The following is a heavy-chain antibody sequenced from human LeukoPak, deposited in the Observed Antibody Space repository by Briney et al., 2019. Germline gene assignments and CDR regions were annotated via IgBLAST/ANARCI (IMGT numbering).Heavy chain of an antibody. CDR3: AKDIAAAGGPCAY. V-gene: IGHV3-30*02. CDR1: GFTFSGYD. CDR2: IRSDGSDK. J-gene: IGHJ4*02. Sequence: GGSLRPSCAASGFTFSGYDMHWVRKAPGQGLEWVPIIRSDGSDKYYAESVEGRFTISRDNSKNTVFLQMNSLRAEDTAVYYCAKDIAAAGGPCAYWGRGTLVTVPS. D-gene: IGHD6-13*01.